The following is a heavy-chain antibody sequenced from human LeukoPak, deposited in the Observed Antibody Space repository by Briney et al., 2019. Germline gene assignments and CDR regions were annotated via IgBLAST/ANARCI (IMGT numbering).Heavy chain of an antibody. Sequence: ASVKVSCKASGYTFTGYYMHWVRQAPGQGLEWMGGFDPEDGETIYAQKFQGRVTMTEDTSTDTAYMELSSLRSEDTAVYYCATGPPEKQQLAHDAFDIWGQGTMVTVSS. J-gene: IGHJ3*02. V-gene: IGHV1-24*01. CDR2: FDPEDGET. CDR3: ATGPPEKQQLAHDAFDI. CDR1: GYTFTGYY. D-gene: IGHD6-13*01.